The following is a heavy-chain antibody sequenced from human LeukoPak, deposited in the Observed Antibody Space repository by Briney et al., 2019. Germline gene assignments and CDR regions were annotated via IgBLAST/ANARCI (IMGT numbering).Heavy chain of an antibody. CDR2: ISVYNGNT. CDR1: GYTFTSYD. Sequence: GASVKVSCKASGYTFTSYDITWVRQAPGQGLEWMGWISVYNGNTKYAQKVEGRVTMTTDTSTSTAHMELRSLRSDDTAVYYCARSEVGALVDYWGQGTLVTVSS. V-gene: IGHV1-18*01. D-gene: IGHD1-26*01. CDR3: ARSEVGALVDY. J-gene: IGHJ4*02.